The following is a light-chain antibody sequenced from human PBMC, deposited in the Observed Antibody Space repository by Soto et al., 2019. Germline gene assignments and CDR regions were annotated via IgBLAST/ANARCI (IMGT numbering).Light chain of an antibody. J-gene: IGKJ1*01. CDR3: QQTYNLPRT. CDR1: LTIGDS. V-gene: IGKV1-39*01. CDR2: GAS. Sequence: DIRMTQSPSSLSASVGDGVTITCRASLTIGDSLSWFQQKVGKPPTLLIYGASALQSGVPARFSGSGSGTDFTLTINNMQREDFATYYCQQTYNLPRTFGQGTKV.